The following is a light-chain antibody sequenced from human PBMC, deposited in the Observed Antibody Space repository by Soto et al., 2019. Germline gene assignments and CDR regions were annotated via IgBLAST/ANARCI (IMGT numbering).Light chain of an antibody. V-gene: IGKV3-11*01. CDR3: QQRSNWPIS. CDR1: QSVSSN. J-gene: IGKJ4*01. CDR2: DAS. Sequence: EIVLTQSPATLSLSPGERATLSCRASQSVSSNFAWYHQKPGQAPRLLIYDASNRATGIPARFSGSGSGTDFTLTISSLDPEDFAVYYCQQRSNWPISVGGGTKVEIK.